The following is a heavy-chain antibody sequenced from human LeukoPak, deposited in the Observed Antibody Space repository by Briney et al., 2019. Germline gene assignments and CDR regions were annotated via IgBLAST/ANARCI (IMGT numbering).Heavy chain of an antibody. V-gene: IGHV3-23*01. CDR3: ARKVAVAMDLDY. J-gene: IGHJ4*02. Sequence: GGSLRLSCAASGFAFKSYGMTWVRQVPGKGLEWVSSITGAGSSTKYADSVNGRFTISRDNSKNTVSLQMTGLRAEDTAVYYCARKVAVAMDLDYWGQGTLVTVSS. CDR2: ITGAGSST. D-gene: IGHD5-18*01. CDR1: GFAFKSYG.